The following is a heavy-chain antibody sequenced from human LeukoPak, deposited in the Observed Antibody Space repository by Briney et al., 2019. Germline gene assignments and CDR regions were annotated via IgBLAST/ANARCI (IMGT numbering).Heavy chain of an antibody. J-gene: IGHJ4*02. V-gene: IGHV1-8*01. CDR3: IITMVRGVIGVFDY. CDR1: GYTFTSYD. D-gene: IGHD3-10*01. CDR2: MNPNSGNT. Sequence: ASVKVSCKASGYTFTSYDINWVRQAIGQGLEWMGWMNPNSGNTGYAQKFQGRVTMTRNTSISTAYMELSSLRSEDTAVYYCIITMVRGVIGVFDYWGQGTLVTVSS.